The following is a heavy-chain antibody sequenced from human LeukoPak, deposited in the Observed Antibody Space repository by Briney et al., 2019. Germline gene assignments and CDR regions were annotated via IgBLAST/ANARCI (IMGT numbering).Heavy chain of an antibody. V-gene: IGHV3-15*01. CDR2: IKSKTDGGTT. J-gene: IGHJ4*02. CDR1: GDSINNYY. D-gene: IGHD3-16*01. Sequence: ETLSLTCTVSGDSINNYYWTWIRQPPGKGLEWVGRIKSKTDGGTTDYAAPVKGRFTISRDDSKNTLYLQMNSLKTEDTAVYYCTTDHPGGHWGQGTLVTVSS. CDR3: TTDHPGGH.